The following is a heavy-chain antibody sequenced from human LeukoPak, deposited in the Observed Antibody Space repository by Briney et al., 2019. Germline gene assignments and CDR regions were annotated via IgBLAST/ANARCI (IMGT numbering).Heavy chain of an antibody. D-gene: IGHD4-23*01. CDR2: IYYSGST. V-gene: IGHV4-59*08. Sequence: SETLSLTCTVSGGSISSYYWSWIRQPPGKGLEWIGYIYYSGSTNYNPSLKSRVTISVDTSKNQFSLKLSSVTAADTAVYYCARSPTTVVTDYFDYWGQGTLVTVSS. CDR1: GGSISSYY. J-gene: IGHJ4*02. CDR3: ARSPTTVVTDYFDY.